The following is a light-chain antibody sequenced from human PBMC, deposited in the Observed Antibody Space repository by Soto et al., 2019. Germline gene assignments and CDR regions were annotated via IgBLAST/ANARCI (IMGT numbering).Light chain of an antibody. Sequence: IQMTQSPSSLSASVGDRVTITCQASQDIIKYLNWYQQKPGKAPKLLISDASNLETGAPSRFSGSGSGTHFTFTISSRQPEDMATYYCQQYHYLITFGQGTR. V-gene: IGKV1-33*01. CDR3: QQYHYLIT. J-gene: IGKJ5*01. CDR2: DAS. CDR1: QDIIKY.